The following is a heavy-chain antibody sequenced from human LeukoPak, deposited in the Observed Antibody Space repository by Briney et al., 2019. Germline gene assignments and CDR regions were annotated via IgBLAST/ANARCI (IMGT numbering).Heavy chain of an antibody. J-gene: IGHJ4*02. V-gene: IGHV1-46*03. Sequence: ASVKVSCKASGYTFSSYYIHWVRQAPGQGLEWMGIINPSAGSTTYVQKFQGRVTMTRDTSTSTVYMELSSLRSDDTAVFYCARGGSGWYSDYWGQGTLVTVSS. CDR1: GYTFSSYY. CDR3: ARGGSGWYSDY. CDR2: INPSAGST. D-gene: IGHD6-19*01.